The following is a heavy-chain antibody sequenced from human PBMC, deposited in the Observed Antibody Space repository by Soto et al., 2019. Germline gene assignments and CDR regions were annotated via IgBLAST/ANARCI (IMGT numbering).Heavy chain of an antibody. CDR3: ARRYGGNFDY. V-gene: IGHV4-59*01. Sequence: SETLSLTCTVSGGSISSYYLSWIRQPPGKGLEWIGYIYYSGSTNYNPSLKSRVTISVDTSKNQFPLKLSSVTAADTAVYYCARRYGGNFDYWGQGTLVTVSS. D-gene: IGHD1-26*01. CDR2: IYYSGST. CDR1: GGSISSYY. J-gene: IGHJ4*02.